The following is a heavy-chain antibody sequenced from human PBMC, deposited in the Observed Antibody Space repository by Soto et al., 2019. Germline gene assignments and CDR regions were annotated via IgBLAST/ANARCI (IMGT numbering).Heavy chain of an antibody. CDR2: IYYSGST. CDR1: GGSISSYY. CDR3: ARNYGPGYTFDY. Sequence: QVQLQESGPGLVKPSETLSLTCTVSGGSISSYYWSWIRQPPGKGLEWIGYIYYSGSTNYNPSLKRRVTISVATSKNQFSLKLSSVTAADTAVYYCARNYGPGYTFDYWGQGTLVTVSS. V-gene: IGHV4-59*08. D-gene: IGHD3-10*01. J-gene: IGHJ4*02.